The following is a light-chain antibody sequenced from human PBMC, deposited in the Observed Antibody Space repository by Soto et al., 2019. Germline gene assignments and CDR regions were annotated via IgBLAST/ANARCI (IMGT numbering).Light chain of an antibody. CDR3: QSLGTGIQV. V-gene: IGLV4-69*01. Sequence: QAVVTQSPSASASLGASVKLTCTLSSGYSTNAIAWHQQQSEKGPRFLMKINYDGTHSKGGGFFDRFSGSSSGAERHLSISSLQSEDEADYYCQSLGTGIQVFGGGTKLTVL. CDR1: SGYSTNA. J-gene: IGLJ3*02. CDR2: INYDGTH.